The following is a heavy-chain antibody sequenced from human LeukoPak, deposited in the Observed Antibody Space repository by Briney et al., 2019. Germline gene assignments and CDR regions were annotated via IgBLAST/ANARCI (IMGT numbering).Heavy chain of an antibody. CDR3: AKVSSYGDYSLGY. V-gene: IGHV3-30*18. Sequence: GRSLRLSCAASGFTFSSYGMHWVRQAPGKGLEWVAVISYDGSNKYYADSVKGRFTISRDNSKNTLCLQMNSLRAEDTAVYYCAKVSSYGDYSLGYWGQGTLVTVSS. D-gene: IGHD4-17*01. CDR1: GFTFSSYG. J-gene: IGHJ4*02. CDR2: ISYDGSNK.